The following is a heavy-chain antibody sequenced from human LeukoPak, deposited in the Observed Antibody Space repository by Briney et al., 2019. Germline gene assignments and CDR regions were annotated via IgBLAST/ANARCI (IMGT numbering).Heavy chain of an antibody. CDR1: GFTFSSYG. Sequence: GRSLRLSCAASGFTFSSYGMHWVRQAPGKGLEWVAVISYDGSNKYYADSVKGRFTISRDNSKNTLYLQMNSLRAEDTAVYYCAKDLTEWELEADLIDYWGQGTLVTVSS. J-gene: IGHJ4*02. CDR3: AKDLTEWELEADLIDY. V-gene: IGHV3-30*18. CDR2: ISYDGSNK. D-gene: IGHD1-26*01.